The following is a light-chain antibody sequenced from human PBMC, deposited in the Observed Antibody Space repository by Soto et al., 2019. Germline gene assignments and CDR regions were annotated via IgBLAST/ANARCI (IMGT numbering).Light chain of an antibody. V-gene: IGLV2-14*01. CDR3: SSYTSSSTLYA. Sequence: QSALTQPASVSGSPGQSITISCTGTSSDVGRYNYVSWYQQHPGKAPKLMIHDVSNRPSGVSDRFSGSKSGNTASLTISGLQAEDEADYCCSSYTSSSTLYAFGTGTKLTVL. J-gene: IGLJ1*01. CDR2: DVS. CDR1: SSDVGRYNY.